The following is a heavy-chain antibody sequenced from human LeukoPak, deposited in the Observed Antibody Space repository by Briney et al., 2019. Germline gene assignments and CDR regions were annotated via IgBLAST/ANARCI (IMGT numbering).Heavy chain of an antibody. J-gene: IGHJ4*02. V-gene: IGHV3-49*04. Sequence: GGSLRLSCTASGFTFGDYAMSWVRQAPGKGLEWVGFIRSKAYGGTTEYAASVKGRFTISRDDSKSIAYLQMNSLKTEDTAVYYCTRFLSTMIASPPDYWGQGTLVTVSS. CDR3: TRFLSTMIASPPDY. D-gene: IGHD3-22*01. CDR2: IRSKAYGGTT. CDR1: GFTFGDYA.